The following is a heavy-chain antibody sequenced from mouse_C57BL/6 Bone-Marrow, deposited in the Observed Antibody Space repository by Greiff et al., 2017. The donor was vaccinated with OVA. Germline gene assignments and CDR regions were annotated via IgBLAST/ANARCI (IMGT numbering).Heavy chain of an antibody. CDR2: INPNNGGT. CDR1: GYTFTDYN. CDR3: AMMRGYFDV. D-gene: IGHD2-3*01. Sequence: EVQLVESGPELVKPGASVKMSCKASGYTFTDYNMHWVKQSHGKSLEWIGYINPNNGGTSYNQKFKGKATLTVNKSSSTAYMELRSLTSEDSAVYYCAMMRGYFDVWGTGTTVTVSS. J-gene: IGHJ1*03. V-gene: IGHV1-22*01.